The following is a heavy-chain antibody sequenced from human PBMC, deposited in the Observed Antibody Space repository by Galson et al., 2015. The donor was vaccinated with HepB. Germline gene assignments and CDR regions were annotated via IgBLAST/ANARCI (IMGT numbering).Heavy chain of an antibody. CDR3: ARVRDIYTLDY. V-gene: IGHV4-30-2*01. CDR1: GGSISSGGYS. CDR2: IFQRGDT. Sequence: TLSLTCAVSGGSISSGGYSWSWIRQPPGKGLEWIGYIFQRGDTYYNPSLKSRVTISVDRSKNQFSLNLSSVTAADTAVYYCARVRDIYTLDYWGQGTLVTVSS. J-gene: IGHJ4*02. D-gene: IGHD2-15*01.